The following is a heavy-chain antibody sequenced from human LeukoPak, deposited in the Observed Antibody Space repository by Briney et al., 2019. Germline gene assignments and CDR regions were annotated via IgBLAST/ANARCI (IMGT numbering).Heavy chain of an antibody. CDR1: GYTFTSYD. Sequence: PVASVKVSCKASGYTFTSYDINWVRQATGQGLEWMGWMNPNSGNTGYAQKFQGRVTITRNTSISTAYMELSSLRSEDTAVYYCAREHPHPAGFDYWGQGTLVTVSS. J-gene: IGHJ4*02. CDR2: MNPNSGNT. V-gene: IGHV1-8*03. CDR3: AREHPHPAGFDY.